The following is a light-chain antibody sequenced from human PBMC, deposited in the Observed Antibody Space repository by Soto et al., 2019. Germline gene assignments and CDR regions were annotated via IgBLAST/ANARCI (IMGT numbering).Light chain of an antibody. CDR1: SSDVGAYSY. V-gene: IGLV2-14*01. J-gene: IGLJ1*01. Sequence: QSALTQPASVSGSPGQSITISCTGTSSDVGAYSYDSWYQQYPGEAPKVIIYDVSHRPAGVSNRFSGSKSGNTASLTISGLQTQDEADYYCSSYTSATTYVFGTGT. CDR3: SSYTSATTYV. CDR2: DVS.